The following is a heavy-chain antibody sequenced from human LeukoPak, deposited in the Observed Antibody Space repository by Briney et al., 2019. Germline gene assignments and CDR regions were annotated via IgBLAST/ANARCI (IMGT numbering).Heavy chain of an antibody. Sequence: PGGSLRLSCAASGFTFSSYSMNWVRQAPGKGLEWVSSISSSSSYIYYADSVKGRFTISRDNAKNSLYLQMNSLRAEDTAVYYCARDFTKLRLLPFDYWGQGTLVTVSS. V-gene: IGHV3-21*01. J-gene: IGHJ4*02. CDR3: ARDFTKLRLLPFDY. D-gene: IGHD3-16*01. CDR2: ISSSSSYI. CDR1: GFTFSSYS.